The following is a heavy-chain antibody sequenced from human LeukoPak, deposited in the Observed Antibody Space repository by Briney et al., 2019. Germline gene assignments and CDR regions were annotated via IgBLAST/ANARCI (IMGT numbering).Heavy chain of an antibody. CDR1: GGSISSGDYY. J-gene: IGHJ4*02. CDR3: ARNLILGYCSSTSCPPDY. CDR2: IYYSGST. V-gene: IGHV4-30-4*01. Sequence: SETLSLTCTVSGGSISSGDYYWSWIRQPPGKGLEWIGYIYYSGSTYYNPSLKSRVTISVDTSKNQFSLKLSSVTAADTAVYYCARNLILGYCSSTSCPPDYWGQGTLVTVSS. D-gene: IGHD2-2*01.